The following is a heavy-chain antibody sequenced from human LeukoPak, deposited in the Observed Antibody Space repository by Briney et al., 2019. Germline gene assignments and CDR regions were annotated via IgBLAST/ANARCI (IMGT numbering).Heavy chain of an antibody. CDR2: MYNSGST. CDR3: ARVPHFGGYGWFDP. CDR1: GGSISSYY. V-gene: IGHV4-59*01. D-gene: IGHD5-12*01. J-gene: IGHJ5*02. Sequence: SETLSLTCTVSGGSISSYYWSWIRQPPGKGLEWIGYMYNSGSTNYNPSLKSRVTISIDTSKNQFSLKLSSVTAADTAVYYCARVPHFGGYGWFDPWGQGTLVTVSS.